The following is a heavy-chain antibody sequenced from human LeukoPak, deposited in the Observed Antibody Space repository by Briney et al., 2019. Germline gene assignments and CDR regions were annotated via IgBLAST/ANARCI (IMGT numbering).Heavy chain of an antibody. D-gene: IGHD5-24*01. CDR3: ARGRDGYHRPFDY. J-gene: IGHJ4*02. V-gene: IGHV4-39*07. Sequence: SETLSLTCTVSGGSISSSSYYWGWIRQPPGKGLEWIGSIYYSGSTYYNPSLKSRVTISVDTSKNQFSLKLSSVTAADTAVYYCARGRDGYHRPFDYWGQGTLVTVSS. CDR2: IYYSGST. CDR1: GGSISSSSYY.